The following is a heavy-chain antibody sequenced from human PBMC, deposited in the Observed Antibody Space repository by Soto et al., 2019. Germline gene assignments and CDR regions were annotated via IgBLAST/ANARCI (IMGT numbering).Heavy chain of an antibody. CDR3: ARGGPDLATIGGFDY. V-gene: IGHV1-46*01. CDR1: GYTFTNYS. Sequence: GASVKVSCKXSGYTFTNYSLHWVRQAPGQGLEWLGVIHYSGATPTYAQKFQGRVTMARDTSTSTVYVELSSLTSEDTAAYYCARGGPDLATIGGFDYWGQGTLVTVSS. J-gene: IGHJ4*02. CDR2: IHYSGATP. D-gene: IGHD3-16*01.